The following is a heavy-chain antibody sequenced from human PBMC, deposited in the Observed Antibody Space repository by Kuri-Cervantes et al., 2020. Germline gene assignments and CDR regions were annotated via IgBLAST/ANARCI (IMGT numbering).Heavy chain of an antibody. J-gene: IGHJ4*02. Sequence: SVKVSCKASGGTFSSYAISWVRQAPGQGLEWMGGIIPIFGTANYAQKFQGRVTITADESTSTAYMELSSLRSEDTAVYYCARDSWRGSGLAYWGQGTLVTVSS. CDR1: GGTFSSYA. CDR3: ARDSWRGSGLAY. D-gene: IGHD3-10*01. V-gene: IGHV1-69*13. CDR2: IIPIFGTA.